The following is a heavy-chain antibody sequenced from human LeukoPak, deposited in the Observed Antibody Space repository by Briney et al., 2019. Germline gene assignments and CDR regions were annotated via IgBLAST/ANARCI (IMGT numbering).Heavy chain of an antibody. D-gene: IGHD3-22*01. J-gene: IGHJ2*01. CDR3: ARGEYYYDSSGRGFDL. V-gene: IGHV3-30*02. CDR2: IWYDGSNK. Sequence: GGSLRLSCAASGFSFKDTGMHWVRQAPGKGPEWLTIIWYDGSNKYYADSVKGRFTISRDNSKNTLYLQMNSLRAEDTAVYYCARGEYYYDSSGRGFDLWGHGTLVTVSS. CDR1: GFSFKDTG.